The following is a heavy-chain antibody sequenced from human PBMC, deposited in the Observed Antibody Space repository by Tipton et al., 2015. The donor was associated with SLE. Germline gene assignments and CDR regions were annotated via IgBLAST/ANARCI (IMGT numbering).Heavy chain of an antibody. CDR2: IYHTGST. CDR1: GVSIRTYY. CDR3: ARGAPREKEYYYYYMDV. Sequence: TLSLTCTVSGVSIRTYYWSWIRQPPGKGLEWIGYIYHTGSTTYNPSLKSRVSMSVDTSKNQFSLELSSVTAADTAVYYCARGAPREKEYYYYYMDVWGKGTTVTVSS. J-gene: IGHJ6*03. V-gene: IGHV4-59*01.